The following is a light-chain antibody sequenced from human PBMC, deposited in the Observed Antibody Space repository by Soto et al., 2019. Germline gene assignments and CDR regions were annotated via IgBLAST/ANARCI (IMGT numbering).Light chain of an antibody. CDR3: QQRSNWPT. CDR2: DAS. CDR1: QSISFY. J-gene: IGKJ5*01. Sequence: EIVFTQSPATLSFSPGERAPLSCRASQSISFYLTWYQHKPGQAPRLLIYDASNRATGIPARFSGSGYGTDFTLTISSLEPEDFAVYYCQQRSNWPTFGQGTRLEIK. V-gene: IGKV3-11*01.